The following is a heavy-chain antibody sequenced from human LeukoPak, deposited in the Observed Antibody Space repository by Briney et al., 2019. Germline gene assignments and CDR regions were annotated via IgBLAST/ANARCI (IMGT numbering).Heavy chain of an antibody. V-gene: IGHV3-30-3*01. CDR2: ISYDGSNK. CDR3: ARDQMAAAAALDY. J-gene: IGHJ4*02. CDR1: GFTFSSYA. Sequence: GRSLRLSCAASGFTFSSYAMHWVRQAPGKGLEWVAVISYDGSNKYYADSVKGRFTISRDNAKNSLYLQMNSLRAEDTAVYYCARDQMAAAAALDYWGQGTLVTVSS. D-gene: IGHD6-13*01.